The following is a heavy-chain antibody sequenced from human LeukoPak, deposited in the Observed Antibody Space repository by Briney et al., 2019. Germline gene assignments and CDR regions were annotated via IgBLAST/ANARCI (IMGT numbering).Heavy chain of an antibody. J-gene: IGHJ4*02. CDR1: GXSISSRGYY. V-gene: IGHV4-39*01. Sequence: SETLSLTCTVSGXSISSRGYYWGWVRQPPGKGVELIGSMHYNGATYYNPSLKSRVTMSVDTSNDQFSLNLSSVTAADTAVYYCARWVLGTTTYLFDFWGQGTLVTVSS. CDR2: MHYNGAT. CDR3: ARWVLGTTTYLFDF. D-gene: IGHD1/OR15-1a*01.